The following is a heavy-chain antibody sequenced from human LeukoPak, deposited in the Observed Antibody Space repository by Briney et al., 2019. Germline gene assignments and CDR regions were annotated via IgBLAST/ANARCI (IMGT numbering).Heavy chain of an antibody. D-gene: IGHD6-13*01. V-gene: IGHV3-33*01. CDR3: ARDRAAADLDY. CDR1: GFTFSSYG. CDR2: IWYDGSNK. Sequence: GGSLRLSCAASGFTFSSYGMHWVRQAPGKGLEWVAVIWYDGSNKFYADSVKGRLTISRDNSKNTLYLQMNSPRAEDTAVYYCARDRAAADLDYWGQGTLVTVSS. J-gene: IGHJ4*02.